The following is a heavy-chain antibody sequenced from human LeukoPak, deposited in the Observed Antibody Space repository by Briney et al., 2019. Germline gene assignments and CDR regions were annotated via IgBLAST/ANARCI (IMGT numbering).Heavy chain of an antibody. D-gene: IGHD3-22*01. CDR1: GGTFSSYA. J-gene: IGHJ4*02. CDR2: IIPIFGTA. CDR3: ARSSLAPYYYDSSGHYYFDY. Sequence: ASVKVSCKASGGTFSSYAISWVRQAPGQGLEWMGGIIPIFGTANYAQKFQGRVTITADESTSTAYMELSSLRSEDTAVYYCARSSLAPYYYDSSGHYYFDYWGQGTLVTVPS. V-gene: IGHV1-69*01.